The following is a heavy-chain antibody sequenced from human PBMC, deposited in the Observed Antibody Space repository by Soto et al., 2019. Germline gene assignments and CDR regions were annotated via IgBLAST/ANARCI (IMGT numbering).Heavy chain of an antibody. CDR3: ASLNDSYGYLPAFDY. V-gene: IGHV4-30-2*01. CDR1: GGSISSGGYS. J-gene: IGHJ4*02. CDR2: IYHSGST. Sequence: SETLSLTCAVSGGSISSGGYSWSWIRQPPGKGLEWIGYIYHSGSTYYNPSLKSRVTISVDRSKNQFSLKLSSVTAADTAVYYCASLNDSYGYLPAFDYWGQGTLVTVSS. D-gene: IGHD5-18*01.